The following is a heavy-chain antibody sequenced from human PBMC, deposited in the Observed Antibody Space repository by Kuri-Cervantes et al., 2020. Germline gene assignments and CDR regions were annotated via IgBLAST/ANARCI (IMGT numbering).Heavy chain of an antibody. D-gene: IGHD3-3*01. V-gene: IGHV1-8*01. J-gene: IGHJ6*02. Sequence: ASVKVSCKASGYTFTSYDINWVRQATGQGLEWVGWMNPNSGNTGYAQKFQGRVTMTRNTSISTAYMELSSLRSEDTAVYYCARGPDFWSGYYSTYYGMDVWGQGTTVTVSS. CDR1: GYTFTSYD. CDR3: ARGPDFWSGYYSTYYGMDV. CDR2: MNPNSGNT.